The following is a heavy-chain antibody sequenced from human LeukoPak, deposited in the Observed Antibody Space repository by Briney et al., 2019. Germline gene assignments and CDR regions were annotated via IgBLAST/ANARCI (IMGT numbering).Heavy chain of an antibody. J-gene: IGHJ1*01. CDR1: GFTFSNYD. CDR2: IWSDGRNR. Sequence: GGSLRLSCAALGFTFSNYDMHWVRQAPGKGLEWVAFIWSDGRNRYYVDSVKGRFTISRDNSKNTLYLQMDSLRAEDTAVYYCAKVGATAGTLRIEYFQHWGQGTLVTVSS. CDR3: AKVGATAGTLRIEYFQH. D-gene: IGHD6-13*01. V-gene: IGHV3-30*02.